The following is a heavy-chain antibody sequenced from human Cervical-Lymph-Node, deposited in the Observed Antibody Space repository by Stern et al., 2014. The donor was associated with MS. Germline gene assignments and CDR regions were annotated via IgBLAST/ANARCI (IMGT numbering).Heavy chain of an antibody. V-gene: IGHV4-38-2*02. J-gene: IGHJ5*02. Sequence: QVQLVQSGPGLVKPSETLSLTCTVSGYSISSGYYWGWIRQPPGKGLEWIGTIYHSGSTYYNPSLKSRGTIKVEPPKTPFCLELSSVTAADTAVYYCAREEQQLVHGNWFDPWGQGTLVTVSS. CDR2: IYHSGST. D-gene: IGHD6-13*01. CDR3: AREEQQLVHGNWFDP. CDR1: GYSISSGYY.